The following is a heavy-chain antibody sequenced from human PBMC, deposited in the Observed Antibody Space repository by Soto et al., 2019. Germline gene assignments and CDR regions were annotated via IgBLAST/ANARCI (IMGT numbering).Heavy chain of an antibody. Sequence: SVKVSCKASGGTFSTYGIGWVRQAPGQGLEWMGGIIPIFGTTNYAQKFQGRVTITADKSTSTAYMELRSLRSDDTAVYYCGRDRRATITSSYYRMDVWGQGTTVTVSS. CDR1: GGTFSTYG. CDR3: GRDRRATITSSYYRMDV. CDR2: IIPIFGTT. J-gene: IGHJ6*02. V-gene: IGHV1-69*06. D-gene: IGHD5-12*01.